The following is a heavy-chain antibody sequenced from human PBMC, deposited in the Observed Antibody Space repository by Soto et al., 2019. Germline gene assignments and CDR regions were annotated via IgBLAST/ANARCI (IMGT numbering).Heavy chain of an antibody. Sequence: EVQLLESGGGLVQPGGSLRLSCAASGFTFSSYAMSWVRQAPGKGLEWVSAISGSGGSTYYADSVKGRFTISRDNSKNTLYLQMNSLRAEDTAVYYCARAPIVGTNHWYFDLWGRGTLVTVSS. J-gene: IGHJ2*01. CDR2: ISGSGGST. CDR1: GFTFSSYA. CDR3: ARAPIVGTNHWYFDL. D-gene: IGHD5-12*01. V-gene: IGHV3-23*01.